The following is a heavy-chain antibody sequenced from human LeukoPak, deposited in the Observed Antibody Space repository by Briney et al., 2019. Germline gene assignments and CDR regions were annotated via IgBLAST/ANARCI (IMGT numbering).Heavy chain of an antibody. CDR3: ATYCGGDCYGVDY. CDR2: INPNSGGT. J-gene: IGHJ4*02. Sequence: ASVKISCKASGYTSTGYYMHWVRQAPGQGLEWMGWINPNSGGTNYAQKFQGRVTMTRDTSISTAYMELSRLRSDDTAVYYCATYCGGDCYGVDYWGQGTLVTVSS. D-gene: IGHD2-21*01. V-gene: IGHV1-2*02. CDR1: GYTSTGYY.